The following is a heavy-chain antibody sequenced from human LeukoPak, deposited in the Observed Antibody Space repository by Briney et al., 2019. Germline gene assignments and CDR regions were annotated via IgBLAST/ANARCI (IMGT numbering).Heavy chain of an antibody. CDR1: GVPFTGYY. J-gene: IGHJ6*03. D-gene: IGHD6-19*01. CDR3: VKRRRQWTVQDHKNDMDV. Sequence: SETLSLTCGVYGVPFTGYYWSWVRQAPGKGLEWVGDINRSGSTNYNESVKSRFFISVDTSKNLFFLQLSTLSAADTADYYCVKRRRQWTVQDHKNDMDVWGKGTTVTVSS. V-gene: IGHV4-34*01. CDR2: INRSGST.